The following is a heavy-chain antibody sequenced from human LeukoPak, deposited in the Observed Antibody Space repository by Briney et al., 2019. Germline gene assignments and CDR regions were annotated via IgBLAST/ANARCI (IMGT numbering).Heavy chain of an antibody. CDR2: ISGSGGST. CDR3: AKGYGWEASYYYYYMDV. V-gene: IGHV3-23*01. D-gene: IGHD1-26*01. J-gene: IGHJ6*03. CDR1: GFTFSSYG. Sequence: GGSLRLSCAASGFTFSSYGMSWVRQAPGKGLEWVSAISGSGGSTYYADSVKGRFAISRDNSKNTLYLQMNSLRAEDTAVYYCAKGYGWEASYYYYYMDVWGKGTTVTISS.